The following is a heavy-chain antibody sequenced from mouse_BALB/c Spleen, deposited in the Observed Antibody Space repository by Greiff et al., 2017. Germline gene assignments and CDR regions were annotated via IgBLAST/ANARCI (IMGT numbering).Heavy chain of an antibody. V-gene: IGHV3-2*02. D-gene: IGHD1-2*01. CDR1: GYSITSDYA. CDR3: ARSGLRLGFAY. J-gene: IGHJ3*01. CDR2: ISYSGST. Sequence: VQLQQSGPGLVKPSQSLSLTCTVTGYSITSDYAWNWIRQFPGNKLEWMGYISYSGSTSYNPSLKSRISITRDTSKNQFFLQLNSVTTEDTATYYCARSGLRLGFAYWGQGTLVTVSA.